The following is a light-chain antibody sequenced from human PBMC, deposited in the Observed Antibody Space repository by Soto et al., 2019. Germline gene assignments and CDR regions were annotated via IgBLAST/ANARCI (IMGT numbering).Light chain of an antibody. Sequence: QSALTQPASVSGSPGQSITISCTGTSSDIGIYNLVSWYQQHPGKAPKLMIYEDIKRPSGVSNRFSGSKSGNTASLTISGLQTDDEADYYCCSYAGSSTLVFGGGTKLTVL. J-gene: IGLJ2*01. CDR2: EDI. CDR3: CSYAGSSTLV. CDR1: SSDIGIYNL. V-gene: IGLV2-23*01.